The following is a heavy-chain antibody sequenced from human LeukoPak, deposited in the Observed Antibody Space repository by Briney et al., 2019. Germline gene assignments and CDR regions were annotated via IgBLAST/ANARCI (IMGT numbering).Heavy chain of an antibody. Sequence: GGSLRLSCAASGFTFRSYAMHWVRQAPGKGLEWVAVISYDANNEFYADSVKGRFTISRDHSKNTLYLQMNSLRAEDSAGYYCAGARIGYCSSSSCSLAYWGQGTLVTVSS. D-gene: IGHD2-2*01. V-gene: IGHV3-30-3*01. CDR1: GFTFRSYA. CDR3: AGARIGYCSSSSCSLAY. J-gene: IGHJ4*02. CDR2: ISYDANNE.